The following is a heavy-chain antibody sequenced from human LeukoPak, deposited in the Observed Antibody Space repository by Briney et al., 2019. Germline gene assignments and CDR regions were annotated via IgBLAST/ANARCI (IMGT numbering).Heavy chain of an antibody. D-gene: IGHD6-13*01. V-gene: IGHV4-59*11. J-gene: IGHJ4*02. CDR1: GSYIGRHY. CDR3: ARAKAAGSYDF. Sequence: SDTLPITCSGSGSYIGRHYWTWIRHPPGKGLEWIGYTHFSGSSNYNPSLKSRATTSLDRAKNQISLTLTSVTAADTAVYFCARAKAAGSYDFWGQGTLVTVSS. CDR2: THFSGSS.